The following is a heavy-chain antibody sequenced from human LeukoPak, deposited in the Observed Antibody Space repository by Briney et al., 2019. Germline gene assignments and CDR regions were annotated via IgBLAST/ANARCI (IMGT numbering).Heavy chain of an antibody. Sequence: GGSLRLSCAASGFTFSSYAMHWVRQAPGKGLEWVAVISYDGSNKYYADSVKGRFTISRDNSKNTLYLQMNSLRAEDTAVYYCAGDGRWELRGLTWGQGTLVTVSS. CDR3: AGDGRWELRGLT. CDR2: ISYDGSNK. CDR1: GFTFSSYA. J-gene: IGHJ5*02. V-gene: IGHV3-30-3*01. D-gene: IGHD1-26*01.